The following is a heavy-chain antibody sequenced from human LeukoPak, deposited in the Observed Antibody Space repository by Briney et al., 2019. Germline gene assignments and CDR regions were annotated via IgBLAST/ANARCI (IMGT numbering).Heavy chain of an antibody. CDR2: ISYDGSNK. CDR1: EFTFSSYA. V-gene: IGHV3-30-3*01. CDR3: ARGVRGVTHYYFDY. J-gene: IGHJ4*02. D-gene: IGHD3-10*01. Sequence: GGSLRLSCAASEFTFSSYAMHWVRQAPGKGLEWVAVISYDGSNKYYADSVKGRFTISRDNSKNTLYLQMNSLRAEDTAVYYCARGVRGVTHYYFDYWGQGTLVTVSS.